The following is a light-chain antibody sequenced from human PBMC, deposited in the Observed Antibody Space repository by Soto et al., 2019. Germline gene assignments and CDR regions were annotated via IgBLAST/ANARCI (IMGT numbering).Light chain of an antibody. V-gene: IGKV3-15*01. CDR3: QHYDAWPLT. Sequence: EIVMTQSPATLSVSPGERATLSCRASQSVSNNLAWYQQKPGQAPRILIYFASTRATGIPARFSGSGSGTQFTLTITSLQSEDVAVYYCQHYDAWPLTFGGGTKVETK. CDR1: QSVSNN. J-gene: IGKJ4*01. CDR2: FAS.